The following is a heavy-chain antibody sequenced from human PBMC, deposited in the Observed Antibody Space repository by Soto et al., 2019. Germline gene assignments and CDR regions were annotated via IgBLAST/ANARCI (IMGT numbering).Heavy chain of an antibody. Sequence: ASVKVSCKASGYTFTGYYMHWVRQAPGQGLEWMGWINPNSGGTNYAQKFQGWVTMTRDTSISTAYMELSRLRSDDTAVYYCARVYKYCSGGSCPDAFDIWGQGTTVTVSS. CDR3: ARVYKYCSGGSCPDAFDI. CDR2: INPNSGGT. D-gene: IGHD2-15*01. V-gene: IGHV1-2*04. CDR1: GYTFTGYY. J-gene: IGHJ3*02.